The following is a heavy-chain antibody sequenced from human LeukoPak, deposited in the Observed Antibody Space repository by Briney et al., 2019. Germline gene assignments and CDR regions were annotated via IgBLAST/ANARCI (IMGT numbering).Heavy chain of an antibody. J-gene: IGHJ6*03. Sequence: SETLSLTCTVSGGSINSSIYHWGWIRQPPGKGLEWIGNIYYSGSTYYNPSLKSRVTISVDTSKNQFSLKLSSVTAADTAVYYCARLAVAGTNYYYYYMDVWGKGTTVTISS. CDR2: IYYSGST. V-gene: IGHV4-39*01. D-gene: IGHD6-19*01. CDR1: GGSINSSIYH. CDR3: ARLAVAGTNYYYYYMDV.